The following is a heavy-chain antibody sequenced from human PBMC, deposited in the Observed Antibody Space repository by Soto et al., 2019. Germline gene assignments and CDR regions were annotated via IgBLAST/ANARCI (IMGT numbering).Heavy chain of an antibody. CDR1: GYTFTSYA. CDR3: AREGPREDY. D-gene: IGHD1-26*01. CDR2: INAYNGNT. V-gene: IGHV1-18*01. J-gene: IGHJ4*02. Sequence: QVQLVQSGAYVKKPGASVKVSCKASGYTFTSYAIGWVRQAPGQGLEWKGWINAYNGNTNYAQKIQGRVTMTTDTSTSIAYMALRRLISADTAVYYCAREGPREDYWGQGTMVHVS.